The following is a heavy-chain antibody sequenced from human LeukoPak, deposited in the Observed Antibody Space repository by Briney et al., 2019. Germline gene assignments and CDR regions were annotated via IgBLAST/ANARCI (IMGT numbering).Heavy chain of an antibody. CDR3: ARGLVRGDCSSTSCSNWLDP. Sequence: SETLSLTCAVYGGSFSGYYWSWIRQPPGKGLEWIGEINHSGSTNYNPSLKSRVTISVDTSKNQFYLKLSSVTAADTAVYYCARGLVRGDCSSTSCSNWLDPWGQGTLVSVSS. J-gene: IGHJ5*02. CDR2: INHSGST. CDR1: GGSFSGYY. V-gene: IGHV4-34*01. D-gene: IGHD2-2*01.